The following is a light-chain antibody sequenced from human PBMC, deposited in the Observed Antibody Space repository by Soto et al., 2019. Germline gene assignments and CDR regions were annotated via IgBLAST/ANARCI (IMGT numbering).Light chain of an antibody. V-gene: IGKV1-39*01. J-gene: IGKJ1*01. CDR1: QSIATY. CDR3: KQTYTTPRT. CDR2: AAS. Sequence: IQMTHSPSSLSASVGDRVTITCRASQSIATYLNWYQQKPGKAPKLLIYAASSLQSGVPSWFSGSGSGKDFTLTIDSLQPEDFATYYCKQTYTTPRTFGHGSRVDIX.